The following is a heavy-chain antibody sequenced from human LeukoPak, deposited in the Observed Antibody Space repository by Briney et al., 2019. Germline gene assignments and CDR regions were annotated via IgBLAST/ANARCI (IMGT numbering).Heavy chain of an antibody. CDR1: GFTFSSYW. Sequence: PGGSLRLSCAASGFTFSSYWMSWVRQAPGKGLEWVANIKPDGSDQYYVDSVKGRFTISRDNAKNSLYLQMNILRAEDTAVYYCARWSLGDYWGQGTLVTVSS. V-gene: IGHV3-7*01. J-gene: IGHJ4*02. D-gene: IGHD1-26*01. CDR2: IKPDGSDQ. CDR3: ARWSLGDY.